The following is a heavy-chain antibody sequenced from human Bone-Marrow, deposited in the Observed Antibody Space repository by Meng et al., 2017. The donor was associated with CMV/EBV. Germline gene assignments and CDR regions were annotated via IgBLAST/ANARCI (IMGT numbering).Heavy chain of an antibody. CDR2: ISSSSSYI. Sequence: GEYLKISCAASGFTFSSYAMSWVRQAPGKGLEWVSSISSSSSYIYYADSVKGRFTISRDNAKNSLYLQMNSLRAEDTAVYYCARVEESYYYDSSGYSDYWGQGTLVTVSS. CDR1: GFTFSSYA. J-gene: IGHJ4*02. CDR3: ARVEESYYYDSSGYSDY. V-gene: IGHV3-21*01. D-gene: IGHD3-22*01.